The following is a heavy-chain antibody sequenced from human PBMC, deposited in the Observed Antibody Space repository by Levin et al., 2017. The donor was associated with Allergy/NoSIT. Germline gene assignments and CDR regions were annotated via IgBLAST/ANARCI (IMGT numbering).Heavy chain of an antibody. Sequence: GASVKVSCKVSGYTLTELSMHWVRQAPGKGLEWMGGFDPEDGETIYAQKFQGRVTMTEDTSTDTAYMELSSLRSEDTAVYYCATANGVSGSYSKHGWFDPWGQGTLVTVSS. CDR2: FDPEDGET. D-gene: IGHD1-26*01. J-gene: IGHJ5*02. V-gene: IGHV1-24*01. CDR3: ATANGVSGSYSKHGWFDP. CDR1: GYTLTELS.